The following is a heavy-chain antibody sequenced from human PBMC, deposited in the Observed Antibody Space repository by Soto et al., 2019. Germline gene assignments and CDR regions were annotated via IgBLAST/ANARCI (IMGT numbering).Heavy chain of an antibody. CDR3: ARGGRDSSSSPFGFDY. CDR1: GGTFSSYA. V-gene: IGHV1-69*12. CDR2: IIPIFGTA. Sequence: QVQLVQSGAEVKKPGSSVKVSCKASGGTFSSYAISWVRQAPGQGLEWMGGIIPIFGTANYAQKFQGSVTITADESTSTAYMELSSLRSENTAVYYCARGGRDSSSSPFGFDYWGQGTLVTVSS. J-gene: IGHJ4*02. D-gene: IGHD6-13*01.